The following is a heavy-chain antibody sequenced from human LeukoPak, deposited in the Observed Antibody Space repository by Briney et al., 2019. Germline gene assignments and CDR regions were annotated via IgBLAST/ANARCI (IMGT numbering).Heavy chain of an antibody. Sequence: GVPLRLSCTASGFTFSTYGMHWVREAPGKGLEWVALMWYDGSNKYYADSVKGRFTISRDNSKTTLYLQMNSLRAEDTAVYYCAKDLRYYDFWSGLADYWGQGTLVTVSS. CDR3: AKDLRYYDFWSGLADY. CDR1: GFTFSTYG. D-gene: IGHD3-3*01. V-gene: IGHV3-33*06. J-gene: IGHJ4*02. CDR2: MWYDGSNK.